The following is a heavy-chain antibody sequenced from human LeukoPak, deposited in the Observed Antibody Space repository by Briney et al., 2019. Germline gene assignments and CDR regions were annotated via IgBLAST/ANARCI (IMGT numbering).Heavy chain of an antibody. V-gene: IGHV1-8*03. CDR3: ARGGYCSSTSCYMRSPFDP. Sequence: GASVKVSCEASGYTFTSYDINWVRQATGQGLEWMGWMNPNSGNTGYAQKFQGRVTITRDTSISTAYMELSSLRSEDTAVYYCARGGYCSSTSCYMRSPFDPWGQGTLVTVSS. CDR1: GYTFTSYD. D-gene: IGHD2-2*02. J-gene: IGHJ5*02. CDR2: MNPNSGNT.